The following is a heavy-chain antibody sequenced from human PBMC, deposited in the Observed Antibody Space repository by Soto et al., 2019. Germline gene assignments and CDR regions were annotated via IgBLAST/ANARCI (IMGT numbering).Heavy chain of an antibody. CDR1: GGSFSGYY. J-gene: IGHJ5*02. V-gene: IGHV4-34*01. D-gene: IGHD6-13*01. Sequence: PSETLSLTCAVYGGSFSGYYWSWIRQPPGKGLEWIGEINHSGSTNYNPSLKSRVTISVDTSKNQFSLKLSSVTAADTAVYYCARVLVRIAAAGIRTYNWFDPWGQGTLVT. CDR2: INHSGST. CDR3: ARVLVRIAAAGIRTYNWFDP.